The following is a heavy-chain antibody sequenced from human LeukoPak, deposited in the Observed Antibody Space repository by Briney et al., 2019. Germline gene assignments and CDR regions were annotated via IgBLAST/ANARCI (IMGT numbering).Heavy chain of an antibody. J-gene: IGHJ4*02. CDR2: INAGIGNT. CDR3: ARTQGDY. Sequence: ASVRVSCKASGYTFTSYAMHWVRQAPGQRLEWMGWINAGIGNTKYSQKFQGRVTITRDTSASTAYMELSSLRSEDTAVYYCARTQGDYWGQGTLVTVSS. CDR1: GYTFTSYA. V-gene: IGHV1-3*01.